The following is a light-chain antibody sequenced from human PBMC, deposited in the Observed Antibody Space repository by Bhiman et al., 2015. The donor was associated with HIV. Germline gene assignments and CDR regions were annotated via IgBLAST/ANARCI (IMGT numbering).Light chain of an antibody. CDR1: SSDVGGYNY. J-gene: IGLJ1*01. CDR3: GTWDSSLSVV. CDR2: DVS. Sequence: QSALTQPASLSGSPGQSITISCTGTSSDVGGYNYVSWFQQHPGKAPKLMIYDVSHRPSGVSIRFSGSKSGNTASLTISGLQAEDEADYYCGTWDSSLSVVFGTGTKVTVL. V-gene: IGLV2-14*03.